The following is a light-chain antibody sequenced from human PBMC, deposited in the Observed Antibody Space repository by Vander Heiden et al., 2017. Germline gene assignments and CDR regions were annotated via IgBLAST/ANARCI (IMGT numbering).Light chain of an antibody. CDR2: WAS. V-gene: IGKV4-1*01. Sequence: DIVMTQSPDSLAVSLGERATINCKSSQSVLYSSNNKNYLAWYQQKPGQPPKLLIYWASTRESGVPDRFSGSGSGTDFTLTISSLQAEDVAVYYCLQDYGTPSTFGGGTKVEIK. CDR1: QSVLYSSNNKNY. J-gene: IGKJ4*01. CDR3: LQDYGTPST.